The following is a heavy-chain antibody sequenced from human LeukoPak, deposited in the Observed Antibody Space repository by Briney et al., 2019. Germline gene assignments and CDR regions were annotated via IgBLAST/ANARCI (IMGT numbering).Heavy chain of an antibody. Sequence: PGGSLRLSCTASGFTFSSYAMNWIRQPPGKGLEWIGEINHSGSTNYNPSLKSRVTISVDTSKNQFSLKLSSVIAADTAVYYCARGSRHLELQAHFDYWGQGTLVTVSS. D-gene: IGHD1-26*01. V-gene: IGHV4-34*01. J-gene: IGHJ4*02. CDR2: INHSGST. CDR1: GFTFSSYA. CDR3: ARGSRHLELQAHFDY.